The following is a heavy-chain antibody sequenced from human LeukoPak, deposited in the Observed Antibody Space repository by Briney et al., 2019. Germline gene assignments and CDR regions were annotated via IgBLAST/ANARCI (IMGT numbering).Heavy chain of an antibody. CDR2: IYYSGST. CDR3: ARGGSYYYGSGSYYRNWFDP. CDR1: GGSISSGGYY. D-gene: IGHD3-10*01. V-gene: IGHV4-31*03. Sequence: SQTLSLTCTVSGGSISSGGYYWSWIRQHPGKGLEWTGYIYYSGSTYYNPSLKSRVTISVDRSKNQFSLKLSSVTAADTAVYYCARGGSYYYGSGSYYRNWFDPWGQGTLVTVSS. J-gene: IGHJ5*02.